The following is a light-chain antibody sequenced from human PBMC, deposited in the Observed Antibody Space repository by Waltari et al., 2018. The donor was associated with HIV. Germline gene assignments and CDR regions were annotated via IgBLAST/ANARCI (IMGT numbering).Light chain of an antibody. CDR1: NIRTKS. CDR2: DDV. J-gene: IGLJ3*02. CDR3: QVWDSGSEPPVL. Sequence: SYVLTQPPSVSVAPGQTARITCGGNNIRTKSVHWYQQKPGQAPVLVVFDDVDRPSVIPEGFSGAKSGNMATLTISRVEAGDEADYYCQVWDSGSEPPVLFGGGTKLTVL. V-gene: IGLV3-21*02.